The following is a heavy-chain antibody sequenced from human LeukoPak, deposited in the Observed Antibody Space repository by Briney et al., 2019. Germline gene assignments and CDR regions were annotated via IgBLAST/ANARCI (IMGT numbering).Heavy chain of an antibody. J-gene: IGHJ4*02. CDR1: GFTFSSYG. Sequence: GGSLRLSCAASGFTFSSYGMHWVRQAPGKGLEWVAVISYDGSNKYYADSVKGRFTISRDNSKNTLYLQMNSLRAEDTAVYYCAKVFRWLQLRNPFDYWGQGTLVTVSS. D-gene: IGHD5-24*01. CDR2: ISYDGSNK. CDR3: AKVFRWLQLRNPFDY. V-gene: IGHV3-30*18.